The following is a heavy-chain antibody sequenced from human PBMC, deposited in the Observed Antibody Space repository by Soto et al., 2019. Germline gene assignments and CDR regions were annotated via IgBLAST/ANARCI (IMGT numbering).Heavy chain of an antibody. D-gene: IGHD5-12*01. J-gene: IGHJ4*02. Sequence: GGSLRLSCAASGFTFSSYAMSWARQAPGKGLEWVSGISGSGGSTYYADSVKGRFTISRDNSKNTLYLQMNSLRAEDTAVYYCAKDERGWLQSVFDYWGQGTLVTVSS. CDR3: AKDERGWLQSVFDY. CDR2: ISGSGGST. V-gene: IGHV3-23*01. CDR1: GFTFSSYA.